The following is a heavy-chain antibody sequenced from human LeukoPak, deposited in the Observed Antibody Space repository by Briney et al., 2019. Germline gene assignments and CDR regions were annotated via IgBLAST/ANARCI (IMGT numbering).Heavy chain of an antibody. CDR1: GGSIIGYY. Sequence: SETLSLTCTVSGGSIIGYYWTWIRQPPGKGLEWIGYVHYSGSTNYNPSLKSRVTISVDTSKNQFSLKLSSVTAADTAVYYCARRHVVYSSSSDPYYFDYGGQGPRVTVS. D-gene: IGHD6-6*01. J-gene: IGHJ4*02. CDR3: ARRHVVYSSSSDPYYFDY. CDR2: VHYSGST. V-gene: IGHV4-59*01.